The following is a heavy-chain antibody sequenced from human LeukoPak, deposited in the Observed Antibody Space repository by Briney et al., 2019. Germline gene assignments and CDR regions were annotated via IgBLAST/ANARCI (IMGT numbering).Heavy chain of an antibody. CDR1: GYTFTSYG. V-gene: IGHV1-18*01. J-gene: IGHJ5*02. CDR2: ISAYNGNT. CDR3: TRQHDYVWGSYRPNWFDP. Sequence: GASVKVSCKASGYTFTSYGISWVRQAPGQGLEWMGWISAYNGNTNYAQKLQGRVTMTTDTSTSTAYMELRSLRSDDTAVYYCTRQHDYVWGSYRPNWFDPWGQGTLVTVSS. D-gene: IGHD3-16*02.